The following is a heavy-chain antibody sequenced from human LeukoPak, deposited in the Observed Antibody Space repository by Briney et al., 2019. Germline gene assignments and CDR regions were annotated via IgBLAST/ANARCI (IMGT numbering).Heavy chain of an antibody. CDR1: GFTFRSYA. J-gene: IGHJ4*02. CDR3: AKLGYGSGSYSDLDY. D-gene: IGHD3-10*01. CDR2: ISGSGGST. Sequence: GGSLRLSCAASGFTFRSYAMSWVREAPGKGLEWASAISGSGGSTYYADSVKGRFTISRDNSKNTLYLQMNSLRAEDTAVYYCAKLGYGSGSYSDLDYWGQGTLVTVSS. V-gene: IGHV3-23*01.